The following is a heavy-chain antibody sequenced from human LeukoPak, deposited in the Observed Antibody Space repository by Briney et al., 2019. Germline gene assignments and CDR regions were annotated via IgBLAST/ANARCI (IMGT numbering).Heavy chain of an antibody. CDR1: GGSFSGYY. CDR3: ARDGAVAAAGGFDY. Sequence: SETLSLTCAVYGGSFSGYYWSWIRQPPGKGLEWIGEINHSGSTNYNPSLKSRVTISVDTSKNQFSLKLSSVTAADTAVYCCARDGAVAAAGGFDYWGQGTLVTVSS. J-gene: IGHJ4*02. D-gene: IGHD6-19*01. V-gene: IGHV4-34*01. CDR2: INHSGST.